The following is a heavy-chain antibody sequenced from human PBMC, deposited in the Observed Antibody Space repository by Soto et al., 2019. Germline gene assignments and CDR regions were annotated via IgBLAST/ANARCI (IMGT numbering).Heavy chain of an antibody. CDR2: ISGYNGKT. J-gene: IGHJ3*01. CDR3: ARDTFGYVAGFDV. V-gene: IGHV1-18*01. CDR1: GYIFSLYN. D-gene: IGHD6-19*01. Sequence: GASVKVSCKASGYIFSLYNINWVRQAPGQGLEWMGWISGYNGKTKYAPTFQGRFTMTTDTSTNTGYMELRSLTSDDTAMYYCARDTFGYVAGFDVWGQGPMVTVSS.